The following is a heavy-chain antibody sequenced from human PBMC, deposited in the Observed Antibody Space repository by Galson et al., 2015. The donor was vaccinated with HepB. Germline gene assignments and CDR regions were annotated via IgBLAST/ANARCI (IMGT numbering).Heavy chain of an antibody. V-gene: IGHV3-30*18. CDR1: GFTFSSYG. D-gene: IGHD2-2*01. Sequence: SLRLSCAASGFTFSSYGMHWVRQAPGKGLEWVAVISYDGSNKYYADSVKGRFTISRDNSKNTLYLQMNSLRAEDTAVYYCAKAGYQLLYYYYYMDVWGKGTTVTVSS. J-gene: IGHJ6*03. CDR3: AKAGYQLLYYYYYMDV. CDR2: ISYDGSNK.